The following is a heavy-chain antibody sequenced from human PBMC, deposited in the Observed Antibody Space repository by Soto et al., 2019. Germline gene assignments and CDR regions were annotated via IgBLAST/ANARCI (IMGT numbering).Heavy chain of an antibody. CDR1: GITFSSSA. CDR3: ANIYRTLFTAIPSFDF. D-gene: IGHD2-21*02. Sequence: EVQLLESGGGLVQPGGSLRLSCAASGITFSSSAMSWVRQAPGKGLEWVSTIASSGGNTDYVDSVKGRFTISRDNSKNTMTLQMNSLRAEDTAIYYCANIYRTLFTAIPSFDFWGQGTLGTVSS. CDR2: IASSGGNT. V-gene: IGHV3-23*01. J-gene: IGHJ4*02.